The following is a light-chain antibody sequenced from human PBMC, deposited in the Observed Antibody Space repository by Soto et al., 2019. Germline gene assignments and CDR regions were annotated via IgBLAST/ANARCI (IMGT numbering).Light chain of an antibody. Sequence: ESVLTQSPGTLSLSPGERATLSCRASQSVSSGYLAWYQHKPGQAPRLLIYGASSRATGITDRFSGSGSATDFTLTISRLEPEDFAVYYCQQYGSSPFTFGQGTRLEIK. J-gene: IGKJ2*01. CDR1: QSVSSGY. CDR2: GAS. CDR3: QQYGSSPFT. V-gene: IGKV3-20*01.